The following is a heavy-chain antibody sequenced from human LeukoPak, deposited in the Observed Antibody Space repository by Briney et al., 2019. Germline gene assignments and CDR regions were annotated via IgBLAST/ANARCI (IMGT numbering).Heavy chain of an antibody. Sequence: SVKVSCKASGGTFSSYAISWVRQAPGQGLEWMGGIIPIFGTANYAQKFQGRVTITADKSTSTAYMELSSLRSEDTAVYYCARDSIRERRGFVVVVAALFDYWGQGTLVTVSS. D-gene: IGHD2-15*01. J-gene: IGHJ4*02. CDR1: GGTFSSYA. CDR2: IIPIFGTA. V-gene: IGHV1-69*06. CDR3: ARDSIRERRGFVVVVAALFDY.